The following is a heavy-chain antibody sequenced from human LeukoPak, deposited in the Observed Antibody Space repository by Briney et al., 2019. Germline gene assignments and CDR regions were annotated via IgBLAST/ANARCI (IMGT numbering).Heavy chain of an antibody. CDR3: AKYDYAGTFDY. CDR1: GFTFSSYW. D-gene: IGHD4/OR15-4a*01. Sequence: GGSLRLSCAASGFTFSSYWMNWARQAPGKGLEWVSAISGSGGSTYYADSVKGRFTISRDNSKNTLYLQMNSLRAEDTAVYYCAKYDYAGTFDYWGQGTLVTVSS. J-gene: IGHJ4*02. CDR2: ISGSGGST. V-gene: IGHV3-23*01.